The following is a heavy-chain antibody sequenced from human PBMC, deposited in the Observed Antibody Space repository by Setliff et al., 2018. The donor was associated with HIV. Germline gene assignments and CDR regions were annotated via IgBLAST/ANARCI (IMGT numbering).Heavy chain of an antibody. CDR1: GGSISSSSYY. D-gene: IGHD1-26*01. Sequence: SETLSLTCTVSGGSISSSSYYWGWIRQPPGKGLEWIGSIYYSGSTYYNPSLKSRVTISVDTSKNQFSLKLSSVTAADTAVYYCARGARLLAAYSDRWDYFYMAVWGKGTTVTVSS. V-gene: IGHV4-39*01. CDR3: ARGARLLAAYSDRWDYFYMAV. J-gene: IGHJ6*03. CDR2: IYYSGST.